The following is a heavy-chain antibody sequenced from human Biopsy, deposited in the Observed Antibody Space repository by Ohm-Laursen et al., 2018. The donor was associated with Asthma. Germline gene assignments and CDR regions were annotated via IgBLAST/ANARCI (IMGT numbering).Heavy chain of an antibody. CDR2: IKHDGSEK. J-gene: IGHJ1*01. CDR1: GSTVGDYW. Sequence: SLRLSCAASGSTVGDYWMSWVRQVPGKGLEWGANIKHDGSEKNHVDSLKGRFTISRDNAKNSLYLQMNSLRAEDTAVYYCARTFHFWSPYHAEHYQLWGQGTLVTVSS. CDR3: ARTFHFWSPYHAEHYQL. D-gene: IGHD3-3*02. V-gene: IGHV3-7*01.